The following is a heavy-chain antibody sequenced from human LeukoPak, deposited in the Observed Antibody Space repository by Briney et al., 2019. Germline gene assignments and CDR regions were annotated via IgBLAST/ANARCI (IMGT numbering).Heavy chain of an antibody. CDR3: TRDRGAYNLYDY. CDR2: IRSKAYGETA. J-gene: IGHJ4*02. Sequence: GGSLRLSCAASGFTVSSNYMSWVRRAPGKGLEWVGFIRSKAYGETADYAASVKGRFTISRDDSKAIAYLQMNSLKTEDTAVYHCTRDRGAYNLYDYWGQGTLVTVSS. CDR1: GFTVSSNY. V-gene: IGHV3-49*04. D-gene: IGHD1-1*01.